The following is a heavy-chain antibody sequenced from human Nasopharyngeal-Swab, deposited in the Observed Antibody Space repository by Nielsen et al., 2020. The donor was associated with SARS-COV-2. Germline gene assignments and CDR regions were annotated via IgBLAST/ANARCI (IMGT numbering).Heavy chain of an antibody. CDR1: GFTFNRYV. V-gene: IGHV3-23*01. CDR3: AKDLRGPYFF. Sequence: GESLKISCAASGFTFNRYVMTWVRQAPGKGLEWVSGISGSGGSTYYADSVKGRFTISRDNSKNTLSLQMNSLRAEDTAVYYCAKDLRGPYFFWGQGTLVTVSS. CDR2: ISGSGGST. D-gene: IGHD2/OR15-2a*01. J-gene: IGHJ4*02.